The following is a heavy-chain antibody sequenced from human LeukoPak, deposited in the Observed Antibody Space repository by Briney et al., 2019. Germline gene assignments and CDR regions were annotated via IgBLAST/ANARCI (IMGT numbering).Heavy chain of an antibody. CDR3: ARDLLTIFGVPTAGWFDP. CDR1: GYTFTGYY. Sequence: ASVKVSCKASGYTFTGYYMHWVRQAPGQGLEWMGWINPNSGGTNYAQKFQGRVTMTRDTSISTAYMELSRLRSDDTAVYYCARDLLTIFGVPTAGWFDPWGQGTLVTVSS. D-gene: IGHD3-3*01. CDR2: INPNSGGT. V-gene: IGHV1-2*02. J-gene: IGHJ5*02.